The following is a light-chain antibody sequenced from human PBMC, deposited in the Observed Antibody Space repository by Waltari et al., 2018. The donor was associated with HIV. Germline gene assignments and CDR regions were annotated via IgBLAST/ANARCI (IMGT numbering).Light chain of an antibody. CDR1: QNLLYYSNNMNY. CDR3: QQYYNTPPT. CDR2: WAS. J-gene: IGKJ4*01. Sequence: DIVMTQSPDSLAVSLGERATINCRSSQNLLYYSNNMNYLAWYQQKPRQPPRLLIYWASTREFGVSDRFTGSGSGTDFSLTISGLQAEDVAVYYCQQYYNTPPTFGEGTRVAIK. V-gene: IGKV4-1*01.